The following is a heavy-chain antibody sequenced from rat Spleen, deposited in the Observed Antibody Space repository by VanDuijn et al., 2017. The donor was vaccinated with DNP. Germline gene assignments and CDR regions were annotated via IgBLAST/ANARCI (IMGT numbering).Heavy chain of an antibody. Sequence: EVQLVESGGDLVRPGRSLRLSCVASGFTFNNYWMTWIRQVPGKGLEWLASINNSGGRMFYPDSVKGRFTISRDNAESTLYLQMNSLRSEDTATYYCARRGYWYFDFWCPGTMVTVSS. CDR1: GFTFNNYW. CDR3: ARRGYWYFDF. V-gene: IGHV5-31*01. J-gene: IGHJ1*01. CDR2: INNSGGRM.